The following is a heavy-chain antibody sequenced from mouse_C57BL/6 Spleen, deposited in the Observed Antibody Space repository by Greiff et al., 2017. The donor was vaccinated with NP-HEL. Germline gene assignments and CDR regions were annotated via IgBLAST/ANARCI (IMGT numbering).Heavy chain of an antibody. CDR1: GYTFTSYD. Sequence: QVQLQQSGPELVKPGASVKLSCKASGYTFTSYDINWVKQRPGQGLEWIGWIYPRDGSTKYNEKFKGKATLTVDTSSSTAYMELHSLTSEDATVYFCARSSGGSQAWFAYWGQGTLVTVSA. D-gene: IGHD1-1*02. J-gene: IGHJ3*01. V-gene: IGHV1-85*01. CDR2: IYPRDGST. CDR3: ARSSGGSQAWFAY.